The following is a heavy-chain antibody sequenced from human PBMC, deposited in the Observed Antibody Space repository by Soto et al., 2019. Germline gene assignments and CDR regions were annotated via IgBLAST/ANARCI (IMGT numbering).Heavy chain of an antibody. D-gene: IGHD6-19*01. CDR3: ARDHVISVAGTFDY. J-gene: IGHJ4*02. Sequence: GGSLRLSWAASGFTFSDYYMSWIRQAPGKGLEWVSYISSSGSTIYYADSVKGRFTISRDNAKNSLYLQMNSLRAEDTAVYYCARDHVISVAGTFDYWGQGTLVTVSS. CDR2: ISSSGSTI. CDR1: GFTFSDYY. V-gene: IGHV3-11*01.